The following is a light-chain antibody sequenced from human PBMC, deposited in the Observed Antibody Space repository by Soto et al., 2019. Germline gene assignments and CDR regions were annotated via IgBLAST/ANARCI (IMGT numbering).Light chain of an antibody. V-gene: IGKV1-5*01. CDR3: QQYTSYSWT. Sequence: DIQMTQSPSTLSASVGDRVAITCRASQSISSWLAWYQQKPGKAPKLLIYDASSLESGVPSRFSGSGSGTEFTLTISSLQPDDFAPYYCQQYTSYSWTFGQGTKVDVK. CDR1: QSISSW. CDR2: DAS. J-gene: IGKJ1*01.